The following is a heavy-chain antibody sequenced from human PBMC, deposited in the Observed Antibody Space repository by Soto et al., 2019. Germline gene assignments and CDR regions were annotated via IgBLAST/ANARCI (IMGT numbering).Heavy chain of an antibody. CDR1: AGAISSYY. CDR3: ARVAFSYFGMDV. J-gene: IGHJ6*02. CDR2: VFSSGST. Sequence: TSETLSLTCSVPAGAISSYYWSWVRQPAGKGLEWIGRVFSSGSTNYNASLKRRVTMSIDTSKNEVSLTLRSVTAADTAVYYCARVAFSYFGMDVWGPGNTVTVSS. V-gene: IGHV4-4*07. D-gene: IGHD3-3*02.